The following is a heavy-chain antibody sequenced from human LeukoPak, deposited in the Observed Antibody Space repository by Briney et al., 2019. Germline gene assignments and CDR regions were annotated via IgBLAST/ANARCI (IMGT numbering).Heavy chain of an antibody. D-gene: IGHD3-9*01. Sequence: ASVKVSCKASGYTFTSYGISWVRQAPGQGLEWMGWISAYNGNTNYAQKLQGRVTVTTDTSTSTAYMELRSLRSDDTAVYYCARDKTVGYDILTGYIPFDYWGQGTLVTVSS. V-gene: IGHV1-18*01. CDR3: ARDKTVGYDILTGYIPFDY. CDR2: ISAYNGNT. CDR1: GYTFTSYG. J-gene: IGHJ4*02.